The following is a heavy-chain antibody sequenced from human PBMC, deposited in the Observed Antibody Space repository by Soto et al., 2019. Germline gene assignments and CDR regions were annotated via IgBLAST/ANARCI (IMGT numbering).Heavy chain of an antibody. V-gene: IGHV1-69*02. CDR1: GGTFSSYT. CDR2: IIPILGIA. D-gene: IGHD1-7*01. J-gene: IGHJ3*02. Sequence: SVKVSCKASGGTFSSYTISWVRQAPGQGLEWMGRIIPILGIANYAQKFQGRVTITADKSTSTAYMELSSLRSEDTAVFYCAGGPGTKRPQVFDIWGKGTMVPVSS. CDR3: AGGPGTKRPQVFDI.